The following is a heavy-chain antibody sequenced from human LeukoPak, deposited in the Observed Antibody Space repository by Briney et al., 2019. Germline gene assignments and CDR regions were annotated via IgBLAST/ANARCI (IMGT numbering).Heavy chain of an antibody. D-gene: IGHD1-26*01. V-gene: IGHV3-23*01. CDR2: ISPSGDAT. CDR1: GFIFSSHG. Sequence: GGSLRLSCAASGFIFSSHGMNWVRQAPGKGLEWVSGISPSGDATFYADSVKGRFTISRDNSKNTLNLYMNSLRAEDTAVYFCAKDRGVGWDFLDYWGQGTLVIVSS. J-gene: IGHJ4*02. CDR3: AKDRGVGWDFLDY.